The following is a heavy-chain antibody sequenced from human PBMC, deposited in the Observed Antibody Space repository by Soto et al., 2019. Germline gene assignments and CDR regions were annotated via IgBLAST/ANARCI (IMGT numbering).Heavy chain of an antibody. CDR2: INAGNGNT. CDR1: GYTFTNYA. Sequence: QVQLVQSGAEEKKHGASVKVSCKASGYTFTNYATHWVRQAPGQRLEWMRWINAGNGNTKYSQKQQGRVTITRDTSASTAYMELSSLRSEDTAVYYCARVSGYYLPEYWGQGNLVTVSS. D-gene: IGHD5-12*01. CDR3: ARVSGYYLPEY. J-gene: IGHJ4*02. V-gene: IGHV1-3*05.